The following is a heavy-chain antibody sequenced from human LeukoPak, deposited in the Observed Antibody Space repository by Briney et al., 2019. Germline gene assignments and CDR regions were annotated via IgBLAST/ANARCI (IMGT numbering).Heavy chain of an antibody. D-gene: IGHD3-22*01. CDR3: ARHYYDSSGYYRVFYYYMDV. CDR1: GGSFSGYY. CDR2: INHSGST. J-gene: IGHJ6*03. V-gene: IGHV4-34*01. Sequence: PSETLSLTCAVYGGSFSGYYWSWIRQPPGKGLEWIGEINHSGSTNYNPSLKSRVTISVDTSKNQFSLRLSSVTAADTAVYYCARHYYDSSGYYRVFYYYMDVWGKGTTVTISS.